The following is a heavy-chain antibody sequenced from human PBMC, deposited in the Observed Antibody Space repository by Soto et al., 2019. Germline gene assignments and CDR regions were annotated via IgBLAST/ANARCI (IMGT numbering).Heavy chain of an antibody. CDR3: ARAYCSSTSCYSFWND. D-gene: IGHD2-2*01. Sequence: SETLSLTCAVYGGSFSGYYWSWIRQPPGKGLEWIGEINHRGSTNYNPSLKSRVTMSVDTSKNQFSLRLSSVTAADTAVYFCARAYCSSTSCYSFWNDWGLGTLVTVSS. CDR1: GGSFSGYY. CDR2: INHRGST. V-gene: IGHV4-34*01. J-gene: IGHJ4*02.